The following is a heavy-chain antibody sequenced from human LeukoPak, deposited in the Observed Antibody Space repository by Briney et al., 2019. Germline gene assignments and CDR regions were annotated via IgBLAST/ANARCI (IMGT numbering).Heavy chain of an antibody. CDR2: IKQDGSER. V-gene: IGHV3-7*01. CDR3: ARGSSSWYRTTVTPSDY. D-gene: IGHD6-13*01. Sequence: PGGSLRLSCAASGFTFSSYAMSWVRQAPGKGLEWVANIKQDGSERYYVDSVKGRFTISRDNAKNSLYLQMNSLRAEDTAVYYCARGSSSWYRTTVTPSDYWGQGTLVTVSS. CDR1: GFTFSSYA. J-gene: IGHJ4*02.